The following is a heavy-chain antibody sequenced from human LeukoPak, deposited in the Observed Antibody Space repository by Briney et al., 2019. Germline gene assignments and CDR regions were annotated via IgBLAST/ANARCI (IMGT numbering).Heavy chain of an antibody. CDR2: IYPGDSDT. CDR3: ARAYYDFWSGTPHAFDI. CDR1: GYSFTSYW. Sequence: GESLKISCKGSGYSFTSYWIGWVRQMPGKGLEWMGIIYPGDSDTRYSPSFQGQVTISADKSISTAYLQWSSLKASDTAMYYCARAYYDFWSGTPHAFDIWGQGTMVTVSS. J-gene: IGHJ3*02. D-gene: IGHD3-3*01. V-gene: IGHV5-51*01.